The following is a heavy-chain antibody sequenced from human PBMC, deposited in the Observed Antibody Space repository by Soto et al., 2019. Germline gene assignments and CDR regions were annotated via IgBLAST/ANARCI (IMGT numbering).Heavy chain of an antibody. Sequence: QVQLVQSGAEVKKPGSSVKVSCKASGGTFSSYTISWVRQAPGQGLEWMGRIIPILGIANYAQKFQGRVTITADKSTSTAYMELSSLRSEDTAVYDCARDLTPSAEYFQHWGQGTLVTVSS. CDR1: GGTFSSYT. J-gene: IGHJ1*01. V-gene: IGHV1-69*08. CDR3: ARDLTPSAEYFQH. CDR2: IIPILGIA.